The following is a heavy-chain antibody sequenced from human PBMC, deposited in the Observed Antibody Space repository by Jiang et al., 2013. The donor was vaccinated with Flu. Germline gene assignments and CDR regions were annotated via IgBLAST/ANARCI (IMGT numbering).Heavy chain of an antibody. CDR2: INPSGGST. J-gene: IGHJ4*02. V-gene: IGHV1-46*01. Sequence: VQLVESGAEVKKPGASVKVSCKASGGTFSSYAISWVRQAPGQGLEWMGIINPSGGSTSYAQKFQGRVTMTRDTSTSTVYMELSSLRSEDTAVYYCARDVRAVAVDDGGYWGQGTLGHRLL. CDR1: GGTFSSYA. CDR3: ARDVRAVAVDDGGY. D-gene: IGHD6-19*01.